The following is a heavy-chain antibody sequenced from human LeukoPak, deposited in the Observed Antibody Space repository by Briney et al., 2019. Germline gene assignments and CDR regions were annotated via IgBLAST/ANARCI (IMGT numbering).Heavy chain of an antibody. D-gene: IGHD2-15*01. V-gene: IGHV3-23*01. Sequence: GGSLRLSCAASGFTFSSYAMSWVRQAPGKGLERVSAISGSGGRTYYADSVKGRFTISRDNSKNTLYLQMNSLRAEDTAVYYCAKGLALGYCSGGSCYDYYYGMDVWGQGTTVTVSS. CDR3: AKGLALGYCSGGSCYDYYYGMDV. CDR2: ISGSGGRT. J-gene: IGHJ6*02. CDR1: GFTFSSYA.